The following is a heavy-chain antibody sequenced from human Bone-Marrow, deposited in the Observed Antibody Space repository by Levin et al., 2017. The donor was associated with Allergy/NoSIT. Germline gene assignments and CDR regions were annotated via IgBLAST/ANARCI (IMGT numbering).Heavy chain of an antibody. Sequence: GESLKISCKASGSTFSTYAIGWVRQAPGQGLECMGWINPYNNNTNYAQKLQGRVTMTTDTPTSTAYMELRSLRSDDTAVYYCARLYCSSTSCYYYFGMDVWGQGTAVTVSS. CDR3: ARLYCSSTSCYYYFGMDV. CDR2: INPYNNNT. D-gene: IGHD2-2*01. J-gene: IGHJ6*02. V-gene: IGHV1-18*01. CDR1: GSTFSTYA.